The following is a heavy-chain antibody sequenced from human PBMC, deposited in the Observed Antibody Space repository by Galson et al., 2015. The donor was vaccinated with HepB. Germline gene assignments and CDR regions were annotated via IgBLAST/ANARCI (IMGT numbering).Heavy chain of an antibody. V-gene: IGHV3-33*08. J-gene: IGHJ4*02. CDR1: GFTFSSYG. CDR3: ARDGSIVVVNFDY. CDR2: IWYDGSKK. D-gene: IGHD2-21*01. Sequence: SLRLSCAASGFTFSSYGMHWVRQAPGKGLEWVAVIWYDGSKKYYADSVKGRFTISRDNSKNTLYLQMNSLRAEDTAVYYCARDGSIVVVNFDYWGQGTLVTVSS.